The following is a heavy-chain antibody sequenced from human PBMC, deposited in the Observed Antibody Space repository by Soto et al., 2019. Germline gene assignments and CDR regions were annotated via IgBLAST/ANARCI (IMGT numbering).Heavy chain of an antibody. CDR3: ARAPNYYDSSGYYQMPMYYYYGMDV. CDR2: IYYSGST. D-gene: IGHD3-22*01. V-gene: IGHV4-31*03. CDR1: GGSISSGGYY. J-gene: IGHJ6*04. Sequence: SETLSLTCTVSGGSISSGGYYWSWIRQHPGKGLEWIGYIYYSGSTYYNPSLKSRVTISVDTSKNQFSLKLSSVTAADTAVYYCARAPNYYDSSGYYQMPMYYYYGMDVWGKGTTVTVSS.